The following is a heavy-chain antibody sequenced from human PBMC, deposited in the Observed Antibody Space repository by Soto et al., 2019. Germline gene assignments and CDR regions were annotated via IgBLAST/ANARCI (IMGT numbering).Heavy chain of an antibody. J-gene: IGHJ6*02. CDR1: GFTFSSYA. Sequence: GGSLRLSCAASGFTFSSYAMSWVRQAPGKGLEWVSAISGSGGSTYYADSVKGRFTISRDNSKNTLYLQMNSLRAEDTAVYYCPKHIAYRYGSYYYGMDVWGQGTTVTVSS. CDR3: PKHIAYRYGSYYYGMDV. CDR2: ISGSGGST. D-gene: IGHD5-18*01. V-gene: IGHV3-23*01.